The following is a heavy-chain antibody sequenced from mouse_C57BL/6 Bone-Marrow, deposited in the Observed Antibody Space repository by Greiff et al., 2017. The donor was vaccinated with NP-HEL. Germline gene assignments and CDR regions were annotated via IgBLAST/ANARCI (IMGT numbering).Heavy chain of an antibody. CDR3: ARWCDGYPDYGG. Sequence: QVQLQQPGAELVKPGASVKMSCKASGYTFTSYWITWVKQRPGQGLEWIGDIYPGSGSTTYNETFKSKATLTVDTSSSTAYMQLSSLTSEDAAVYYCARWCDGYPDYGGWGQGTTLTV. CDR2: IYPGSGST. J-gene: IGHJ2*01. V-gene: IGHV1-55*01. D-gene: IGHD2-3*01. CDR1: GYTFTSYW.